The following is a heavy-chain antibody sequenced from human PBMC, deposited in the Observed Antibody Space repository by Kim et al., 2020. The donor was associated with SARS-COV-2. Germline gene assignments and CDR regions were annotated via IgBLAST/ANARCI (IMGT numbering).Heavy chain of an antibody. V-gene: IGHV3-11*06. CDR3: VRDGNWAGDCYPDYYFDF. J-gene: IGHJ4*02. Sequence: VKGRFTISRDNAKNSLYLQMNSLRVEDTALYYCVRDGNWAGDCYPDYYFDFWGQGILVSVSS. D-gene: IGHD2-21*02.